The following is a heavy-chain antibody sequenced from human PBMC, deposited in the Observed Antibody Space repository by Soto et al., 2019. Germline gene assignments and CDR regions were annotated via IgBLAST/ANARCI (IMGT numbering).Heavy chain of an antibody. CDR1: GYIFTKYG. V-gene: IGHV1-18*01. J-gene: IGHJ5*02. CDR2: INIYNGDT. CDR3: ARYCGGGSCYSGYSWFDP. D-gene: IGHD2-15*01. Sequence: ASVKVSCKTSGYIFTKYGISWVRQAPGQGPEWMGGINIYNGDTNYAQKFQGRVTMTTDTSTSTAYMELWSLRSDDTAVYYCARYCGGGSCYSGYSWFDPWGQGTLVTVSS.